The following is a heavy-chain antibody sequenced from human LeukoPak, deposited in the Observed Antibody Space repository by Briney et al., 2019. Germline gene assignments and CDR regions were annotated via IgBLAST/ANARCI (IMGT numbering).Heavy chain of an antibody. CDR1: GFTFSSYA. D-gene: IGHD1-26*01. CDR2: ISGSGGST. J-gene: IGHJ4*02. Sequence: TGGSLRLSCAASGFTFSSYAMSWVRQAPGKGLEWVSAISGSGGSTYYADSVKGRFTISRDNSKNTLSLQTNSLRAEDTAVYYCEKVYSGSYSADYWGQGTLVTVSS. CDR3: EKVYSGSYSADY. V-gene: IGHV3-23*01.